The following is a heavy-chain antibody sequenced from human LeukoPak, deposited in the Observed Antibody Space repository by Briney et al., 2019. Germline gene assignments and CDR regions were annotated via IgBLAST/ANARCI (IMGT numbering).Heavy chain of an antibody. CDR3: ASPGGTLNYYYYMDV. V-gene: IGHV1-69*06. CDR1: GGTFSSYA. D-gene: IGHD1-26*01. CDR2: IIPIFGTA. J-gene: IGHJ6*03. Sequence: ASVKVSCKASGGTFSSYAISWVRQAPGQGLEWMGGIIPIFGTANYAQKFQGRATITADKSTSTAYMELSSLRSEDTAVYYCASPGGTLNYYYYMDVWGKGTTVTVSS.